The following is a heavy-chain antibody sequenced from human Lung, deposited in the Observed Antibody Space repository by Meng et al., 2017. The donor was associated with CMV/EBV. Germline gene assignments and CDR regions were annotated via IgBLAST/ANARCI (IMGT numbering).Heavy chain of an antibody. CDR2: IYWDDDK. CDR3: AHLKVAGPFDH. J-gene: IGHJ4*02. V-gene: IGHV2-5*02. D-gene: IGHD6-19*01. Sequence: QITLKESGPTLVTPTXTLTLTCTFSGFSLTTSGVGVGWIRQPPGRALEWLAVIYWDDDKRYSPSLMSRLTITKATSKNHVVLTMTNMDPVDTATYYCAHLKVAGPFDHWGQGTLVTVSS. CDR1: GFSLTTSGVG.